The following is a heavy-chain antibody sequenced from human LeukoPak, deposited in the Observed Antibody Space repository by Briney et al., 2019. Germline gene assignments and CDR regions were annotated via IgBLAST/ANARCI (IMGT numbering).Heavy chain of an antibody. CDR3: ARDLSRGVNYYALDV. CDR1: GFTFSDHY. J-gene: IGHJ6*02. CDR2: ISTSGSSI. D-gene: IGHD2-15*01. Sequence: GGSLRLSCAASGFTFSDHYMSWIRQAPGKGLEWVSYISTSGSSIYYADSVQGRFTISRDNAKNSLFLQMNSLTAEDTAVYYCARDLSRGVNYYALDVWGQGTTVTVSS. V-gene: IGHV3-11*01.